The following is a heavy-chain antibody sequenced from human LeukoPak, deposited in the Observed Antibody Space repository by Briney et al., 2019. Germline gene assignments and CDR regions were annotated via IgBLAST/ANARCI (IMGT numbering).Heavy chain of an antibody. V-gene: IGHV3-49*03. CDR3: TRDYPSGYSGYEPDY. CDR2: IRSKAYGGTT. J-gene: IGHJ4*02. CDR1: GFTFGDYA. D-gene: IGHD5-12*01. Sequence: GGSLRLSCTASGFTFGDYAMSWFRQAPGKGLEWVGFIRSKAYGGTTEYAASVKGRFTISRDDSKSIAYLQMNSLKTEDTAVYYCTRDYPSGYSGYEPDYWGQGTLVTVSS.